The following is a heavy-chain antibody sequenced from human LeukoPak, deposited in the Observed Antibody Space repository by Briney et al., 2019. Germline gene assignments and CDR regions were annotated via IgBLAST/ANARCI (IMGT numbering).Heavy chain of an antibody. CDR1: GFTFSDYL. Sequence: GGSLRLSCAASGFTFSDYLMHWVRQAPGKGLVWVSRISSDGSRVTYADSVKGRFTISRDNSKNTLYLQMNSLRAEDTAVYYCARGEYYHILTGNRARILGFDYWGQGTLVTVSS. CDR3: ARGEYYHILTGNRARILGFDY. D-gene: IGHD3-9*01. J-gene: IGHJ4*02. V-gene: IGHV3-74*01. CDR2: ISSDGSRV.